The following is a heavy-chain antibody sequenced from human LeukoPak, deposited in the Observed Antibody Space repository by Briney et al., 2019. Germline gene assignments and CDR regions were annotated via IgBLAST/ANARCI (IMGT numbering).Heavy chain of an antibody. CDR1: GGSFSGYY. Sequence: SETLSLTCAVYGGSFSGYYWSWIRQPPGKGLEWIGYIYYSGSTNYNPSLKSRVTISVDTSKNQFSLKLSSVTAADTAVYYCARLINKPIAATGTGPFDHWGQGTLVTVSS. V-gene: IGHV4-59*12. CDR2: IYYSGST. J-gene: IGHJ4*02. D-gene: IGHD6-13*01. CDR3: ARLINKPIAATGTGPFDH.